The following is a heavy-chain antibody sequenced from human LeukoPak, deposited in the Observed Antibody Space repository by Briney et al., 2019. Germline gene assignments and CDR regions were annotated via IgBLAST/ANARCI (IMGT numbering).Heavy chain of an antibody. CDR3: ARDGRHRYYYDSSGFYGSWFDP. V-gene: IGHV1-8*03. Sequence: ASVKVSCKASGYTFTSYDINWVRQATGQGLEWMGWMSPNSGNTGYAQKFQGRVTITRNTSISTAYMELSSLRSEDTAVYYCARDGRHRYYYDSSGFYGSWFDPWGQGTLVTVSS. J-gene: IGHJ5*02. D-gene: IGHD3-22*01. CDR1: GYTFTSYD. CDR2: MSPNSGNT.